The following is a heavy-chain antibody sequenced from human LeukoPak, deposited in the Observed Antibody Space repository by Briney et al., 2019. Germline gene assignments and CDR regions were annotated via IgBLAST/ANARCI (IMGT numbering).Heavy chain of an antibody. J-gene: IGHJ4*02. CDR3: ARAFQSLGGLSLPDY. Sequence: ASVKVSCKASGYTFTNYAMNWVRQAPGQGLEWMGWIHPSTGNPTYAQGFTGRFVFSLDTSVSATYLQISSLKAEDTAVYYCARAFQSLGGLSLPDYWGQGALVTVSS. CDR2: IHPSTGNP. V-gene: IGHV7-4-1*02. CDR1: GYTFTNYA. D-gene: IGHD3-16*02.